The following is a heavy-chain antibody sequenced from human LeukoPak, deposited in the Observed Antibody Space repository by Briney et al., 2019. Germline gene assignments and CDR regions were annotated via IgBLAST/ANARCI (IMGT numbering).Heavy chain of an antibody. CDR1: GFTFNSYG. CDR3: ARERAGIWDSFDY. V-gene: IGHV3-23*01. CDR2: ISGSGGST. D-gene: IGHD3-10*01. Sequence: TGASLRLSCAASGFTFNSYGMSWVRQAPGKGLEWGSVISGSGGSTYYADSVKGRFTISRDNSKNRLYLQMNSLRAEDTAVYYCARERAGIWDSFDYWGQGTLVTVSS. J-gene: IGHJ4*02.